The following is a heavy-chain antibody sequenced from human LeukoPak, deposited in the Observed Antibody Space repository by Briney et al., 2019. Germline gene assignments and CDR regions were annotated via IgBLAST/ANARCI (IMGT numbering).Heavy chain of an antibody. Sequence: GGSLRLSCAASGFTFSSYAMSWVRQTPGKGREWVSAISGSGGSTYYADSVKGRFTISRDNSKNTLYLQMNSLRAEDTAVYYCAKGYDFLSGNWDYVGQGTLVTVSS. CDR2: ISGSGGST. CDR3: AKGYDFLSGNWDY. J-gene: IGHJ4*02. D-gene: IGHD3-3*01. V-gene: IGHV3-23*01. CDR1: GFTFSSYA.